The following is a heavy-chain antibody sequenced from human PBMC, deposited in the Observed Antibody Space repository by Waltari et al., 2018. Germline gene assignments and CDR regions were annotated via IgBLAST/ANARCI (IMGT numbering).Heavy chain of an antibody. CDR3: SKSLDV. CDR2: IKPDGSEK. V-gene: IGHV3-7*01. Sequence: EVQMVESGGGWVQPGGSLRLSCAASGFTFRNSWMDWVRQAPGKGLEWIANIKPDGSEKNYVDSVKGRFTISRDNTKNSLYLQMNSLRAEDTAVYYCSKSLDVWGPGTSVTVSS. J-gene: IGHJ6*02. CDR1: GFTFRNSW.